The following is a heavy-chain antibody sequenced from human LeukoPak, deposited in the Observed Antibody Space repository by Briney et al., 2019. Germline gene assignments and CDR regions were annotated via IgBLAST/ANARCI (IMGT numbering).Heavy chain of an antibody. CDR3: ARGKMTTVVSPPGY. CDR2: IYHSGST. Sequence: SETLSLTCTVSGGSISSGGDYWSWIRQPPGKGLEWIGYIYHSGSTYYNPSLKSRVTISVDTSKNQFSLKLSSVTAADTAVYYCARGKMTTVVSPPGYWGQGTLVTVSS. J-gene: IGHJ4*02. V-gene: IGHV4-30-2*01. CDR1: GGSISSGGDY. D-gene: IGHD4-23*01.